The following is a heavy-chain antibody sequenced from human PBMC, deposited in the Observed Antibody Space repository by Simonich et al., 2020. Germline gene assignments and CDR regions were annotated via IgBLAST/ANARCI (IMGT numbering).Heavy chain of an antibody. Sequence: QVQLVQSGAEVKKPGASVKVSCKASGYTFTGYYMHWVRQAPGQGLEWMGWINPTSGGTNYAQKFQGRATMTRDMSSSTAYMELSRLRSDDTAVYYCARDSYSSWYFDLWGRGTLVTVSS. CDR3: ARDSYSSWYFDL. D-gene: IGHD6-13*01. CDR2: INPTSGGT. V-gene: IGHV1-2*02. J-gene: IGHJ2*01. CDR1: GYTFTGYY.